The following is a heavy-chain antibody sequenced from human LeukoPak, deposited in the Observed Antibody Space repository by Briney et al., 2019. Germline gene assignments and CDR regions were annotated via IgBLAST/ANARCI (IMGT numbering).Heavy chain of an antibody. D-gene: IGHD3-10*01. J-gene: IGHJ4*02. CDR3: ARAHGPPEGASSLLWFGELPYYFDY. Sequence: GASVKVSCKASGYTFTGYYMHWVRQAPGQGLEWMGWINPNSGGTNYAQKFQGRVTMTRDTSISTAYMELSRLRSDDTAVYYCARAHGPPEGASSLLWFGELPYYFDYWGQRTLVTVSS. CDR1: GYTFTGYY. CDR2: INPNSGGT. V-gene: IGHV1-2*02.